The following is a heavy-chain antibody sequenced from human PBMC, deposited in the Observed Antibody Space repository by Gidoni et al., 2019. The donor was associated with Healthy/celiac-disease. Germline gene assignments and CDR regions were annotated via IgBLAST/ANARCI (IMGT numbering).Heavy chain of an antibody. Sequence: VQPGGSLRLSCAASGFTFSSYAMSWVRQAPGKGLEWVSAISGSGGSTYYADSVKGRFTISRDNSKNTLYLQMNSLRAEDTAVYYCAKGTYDEFWSGYYCDYWGQGTLVTVSS. CDR1: GFTFSSYA. J-gene: IGHJ4*02. CDR3: AKGTYDEFWSGYYCDY. CDR2: ISGSGGST. V-gene: IGHV3-23*01. D-gene: IGHD3-3*01.